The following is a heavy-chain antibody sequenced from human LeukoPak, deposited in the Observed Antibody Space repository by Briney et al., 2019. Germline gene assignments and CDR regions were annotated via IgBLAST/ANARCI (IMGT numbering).Heavy chain of an antibody. Sequence: AETPSLTCTVSGCSISRYYWSWLRQPPGKGLEWIGYIYYSGSTNYNPSLKSRVTISVDTSKNQFSLKLSSVNAADTAVYYCARVGYDSSGSYKMDYWGQGTLVTVSS. CDR1: GCSISRYY. CDR2: IYYSGST. D-gene: IGHD3-22*01. CDR3: ARVGYDSSGSYKMDY. V-gene: IGHV4-59*01. J-gene: IGHJ4*02.